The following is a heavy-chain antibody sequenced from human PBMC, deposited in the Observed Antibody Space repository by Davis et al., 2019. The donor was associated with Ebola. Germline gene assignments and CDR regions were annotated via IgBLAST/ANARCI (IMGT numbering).Heavy chain of an antibody. V-gene: IGHV1-18*04. CDR3: ARDGSYYIGHCVSASCFGIDY. D-gene: IGHD2-2*01. CDR2: ISAYNGNT. CDR1: GYTFTSYG. J-gene: IGHJ4*02. Sequence: ASVKVSCKASGYTFTSYGISWVRQAPGQGLEWMGWISAYNGNTNYAQKLQGRVTMTTDTSTSTAYMELRSLRSDDTAFYYCARDGSYYIGHCVSASCFGIDYWGQGTLVTVSS.